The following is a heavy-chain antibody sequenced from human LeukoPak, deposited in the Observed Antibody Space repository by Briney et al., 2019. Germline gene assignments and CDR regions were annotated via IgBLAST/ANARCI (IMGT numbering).Heavy chain of an antibody. V-gene: IGHV4-34*01. CDR3: ARLSSQYYDFWSGYMVGDY. J-gene: IGHJ4*02. D-gene: IGHD3-3*01. CDR2: INHSGST. Sequence: LRLSCAASGFTFSDYYMSWIRQAPGKGLEWIGEINHSGSTNYNPSLKSRVTISVDTSKNQFSLKLSSVTAADTAVYYCARLSSQYYDFWSGYMVGDYWGQGTLVTVSS. CDR1: GFTFSDYY.